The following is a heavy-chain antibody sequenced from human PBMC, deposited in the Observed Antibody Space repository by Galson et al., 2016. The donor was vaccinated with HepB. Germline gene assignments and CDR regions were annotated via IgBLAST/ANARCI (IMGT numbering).Heavy chain of an antibody. J-gene: IGHJ4*02. V-gene: IGHV3-23*01. D-gene: IGHD1-26*01. Sequence: SLRLSCAASGFTFRNYAMNWVRQAPGKGLEWVSGISGSGTTTYYADSVKGRSTISRDNSKNTLYLQMNRLRAEDTAVYHCAKEEVIVGPTGFDYWGQGILVTVSS. CDR1: GFTFRNYA. CDR2: ISGSGTTT. CDR3: AKEEVIVGPTGFDY.